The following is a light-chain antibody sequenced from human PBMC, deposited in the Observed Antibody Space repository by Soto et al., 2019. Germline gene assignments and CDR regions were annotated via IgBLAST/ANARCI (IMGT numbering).Light chain of an antibody. V-gene: IGLV2-8*01. Sequence: QSALTQPPSASGSPGQSVTISCTGTSSDVGACNYVSWFQQHPGKAPKLTIYEVSKRPSGVPDRFSGSKSGSTASLTVSGLQAEDEADYYCSSCAGRNNLVFGGGTKLTV. CDR3: SSCAGRNNLV. J-gene: IGLJ2*01. CDR1: SSDVGACNY. CDR2: EVS.